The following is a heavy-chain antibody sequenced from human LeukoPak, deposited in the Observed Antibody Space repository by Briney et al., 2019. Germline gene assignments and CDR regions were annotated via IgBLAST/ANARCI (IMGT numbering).Heavy chain of an antibody. CDR3: ARVTGYSSSWQTIDY. CDR2: INHSGST. J-gene: IGHJ4*02. V-gene: IGHV4-34*01. Sequence: SETLSLTCAVYGGSFSGYYWSWIRQPPGKGLEWIGEINHSGSTNYNPSLTSRVTISVDTSKNQFSLKLSSVTAADTDVYYCARVTGYSSSWQTIDYWGQGTLVTVSS. D-gene: IGHD6-13*01. CDR1: GGSFSGYY.